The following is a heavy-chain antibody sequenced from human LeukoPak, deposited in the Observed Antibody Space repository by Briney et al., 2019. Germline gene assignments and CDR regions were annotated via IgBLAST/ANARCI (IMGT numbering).Heavy chain of an antibody. CDR2: INPNSGGT. CDR1: GYTFTVYY. V-gene: IGHV1-2*02. CDR3: ARDILTGVFDY. D-gene: IGHD3-9*01. Sequence: ASVKVSFKASGYTFTVYYMHWVRQAPGQGLEWMGWINPNSGGTNYAQKFQGRVTMTRDTSISTAYMELSRLRSDDTAVYYCARDILTGVFDYWGQGTLVTVSS. J-gene: IGHJ4*02.